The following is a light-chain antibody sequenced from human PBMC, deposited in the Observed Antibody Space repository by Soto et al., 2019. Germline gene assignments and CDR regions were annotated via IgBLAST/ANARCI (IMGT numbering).Light chain of an antibody. CDR2: DAS. V-gene: IGKV3-20*01. J-gene: IGKJ5*01. CDR1: QYIGSA. CDR3: QQYGSSPPIT. Sequence: TQSPATLSVCPVDRSTLSWRASQYIGSAVAWYHQRSGQAPRLLIFDASIRVPTTPARFSGSVSGTDFTLTISRLEPEDFAVYYCQQYGSSPPITFGQGTRLEIK.